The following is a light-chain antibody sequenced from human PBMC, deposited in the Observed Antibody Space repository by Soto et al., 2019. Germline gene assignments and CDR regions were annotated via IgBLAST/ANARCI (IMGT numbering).Light chain of an antibody. J-gene: IGKJ2*01. CDR3: IQYKVFHT. CDR2: DAS. Sequence: DIQMTQSPSSLPASVGDSVTVTCRASQNIREWLTWYGHTPGSAPKILISDASSLQSGVPSRFSVSGSGTEFPIPISSLQPDDSPTSYCIQYKVFHTFGEGTRLE. V-gene: IGKV1-5*01. CDR1: QNIREW.